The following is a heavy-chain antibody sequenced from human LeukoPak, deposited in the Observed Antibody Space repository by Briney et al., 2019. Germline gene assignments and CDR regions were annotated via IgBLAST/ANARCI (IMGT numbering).Heavy chain of an antibody. CDR1: GFTFSSYS. Sequence: GSLRLSCAASGFTFSSYSMNWVRQAPGKGLEWVSYISSTSNTIYYADSVKGRFTISRDNAKNSVYLQMNSLRDEDTAVYYCARRYSGNYWDYWGQGTLVTVSS. CDR2: ISSTSNTI. J-gene: IGHJ4*02. CDR3: ARRYSGNYWDY. D-gene: IGHD1-26*01. V-gene: IGHV3-48*02.